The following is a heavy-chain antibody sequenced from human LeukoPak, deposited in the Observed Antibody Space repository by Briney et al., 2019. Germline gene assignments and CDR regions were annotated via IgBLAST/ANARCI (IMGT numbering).Heavy chain of an antibody. D-gene: IGHD1-26*01. J-gene: IGHJ3*02. CDR1: GYSFTSYW. CDR3: ARVGGRAGDKVGATYDAFDI. CDR2: IYPGDSDT. V-gene: IGHV5-51*01. Sequence: GESLKISCKGSGYSFTSYWIGWVRQMPGKGLGWMGIIYPGDSDTRYSPSFQGQVTISADKSISTAYLQWSSLKASDAAMSYCARVGGRAGDKVGATYDAFDIWGQGTMVTVSS.